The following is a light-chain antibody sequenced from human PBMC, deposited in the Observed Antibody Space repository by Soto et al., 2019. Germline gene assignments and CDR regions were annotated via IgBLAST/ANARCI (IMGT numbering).Light chain of an antibody. Sequence: QSVLTQPPSVSGAPGQRVTISCTGSSSNIGAGYDVHWYQQLPGTAPKLLIYGNSNRPSGVPDRFSGSKSGSSASLAITGLQAEDEADYYCQSYDCSLSGSHYVFGTGTKLTVL. J-gene: IGLJ1*01. V-gene: IGLV1-40*01. CDR2: GNS. CDR1: SSNIGAGYD. CDR3: QSYDCSLSGSHYV.